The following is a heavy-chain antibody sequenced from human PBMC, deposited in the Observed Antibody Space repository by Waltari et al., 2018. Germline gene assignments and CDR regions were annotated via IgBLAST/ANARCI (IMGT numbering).Heavy chain of an antibody. CDR2: ISGSGGST. CDR1: GFTFSDCA. V-gene: IGHV3-23*01. Sequence: EVQLLESGGGLVQPGGSLRLSCGASGFTFSDCAMTWVRQAPGKGLEWVAGISGSGGSTYYADSVRGRFTIARDNSQNTLYLQMNSLRAEDAALYYCAKDADNDNYGLFDYWGQGTLVTVSS. J-gene: IGHJ4*02. D-gene: IGHD4-17*01. CDR3: AKDADNDNYGLFDY.